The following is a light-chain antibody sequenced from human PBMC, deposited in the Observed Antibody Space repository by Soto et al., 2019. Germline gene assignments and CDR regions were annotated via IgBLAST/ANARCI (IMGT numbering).Light chain of an antibody. CDR1: QSVLYSSNNKNY. Sequence: DIVMTQSPDSLAVSLGERATINCKSSQSVLYSSNNKNYLAWYQQKPGRPPKLLIYWASTRESGVPDRFSGSESGTDFTLTNSSLQAEDVAVYYCQQYYSTPLTFGGGTKVEIK. V-gene: IGKV4-1*01. CDR3: QQYYSTPLT. J-gene: IGKJ4*01. CDR2: WAS.